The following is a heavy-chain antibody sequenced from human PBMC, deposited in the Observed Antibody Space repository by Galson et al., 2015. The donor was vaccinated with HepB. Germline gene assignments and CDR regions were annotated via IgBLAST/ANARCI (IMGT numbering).Heavy chain of an antibody. J-gene: IGHJ4*02. D-gene: IGHD6-19*01. CDR1: GFTFSSYG. V-gene: IGHV3-30*18. CDR2: ISYDGSNK. Sequence: SLRLSCAASGFTFSSYGMHWVRQAPGKGLEWVAVISYDGSNKYYADSVKGRFTISRDNSKNTLYLQMNSLRAEDTAVYYCAKDCGGGSSGAVDYWGQGTLVTVSS. CDR3: AKDCGGGSSGAVDY.